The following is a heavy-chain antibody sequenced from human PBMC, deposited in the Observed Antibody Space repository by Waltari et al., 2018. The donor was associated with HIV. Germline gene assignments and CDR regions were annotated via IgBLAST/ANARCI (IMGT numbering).Heavy chain of an antibody. CDR2: MYYYGSKK. CDR3: ARDYNYAPDY. V-gene: IGHV3-33*01. J-gene: IGHJ4*02. CDR1: GFTFNNVA. Sequence: QVQLVESGGGGVPSGRSLRLSCAASGFTFNNVALNWVRHAPGKGLEWVGNMYYYGSKKFYGDSVRGRFTISRDNSKQILYLQMNSLRVEDTALYYCARDYNYAPDYWGQGTLVVVSS. D-gene: IGHD5-18*01.